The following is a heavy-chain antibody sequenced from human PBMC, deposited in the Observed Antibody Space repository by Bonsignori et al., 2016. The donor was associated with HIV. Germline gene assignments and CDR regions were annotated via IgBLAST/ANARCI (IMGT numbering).Heavy chain of an antibody. CDR3: ARDQGLTGRRLSAFDA. CDR1: GFTFSSFA. V-gene: IGHV3-64*01. J-gene: IGHJ3*01. Sequence: GGSLRLSCAASGFTFSSFAMHWVRQAPGKSLEFISTISTGGTPQYVKSVKGRFTMSRDNSKNMLYLHMARVTVEDTALYYCARDQGLTGRRLSAFDAWGQGAMVTVSS. CDR2: ISTGGTP. D-gene: IGHD7-27*01.